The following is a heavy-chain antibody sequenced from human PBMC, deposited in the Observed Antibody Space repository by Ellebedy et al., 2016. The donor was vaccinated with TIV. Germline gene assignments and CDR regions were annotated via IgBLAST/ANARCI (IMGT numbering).Heavy chain of an antibody. D-gene: IGHD3-22*01. CDR2: IYYSGST. CDR1: GGSISRYY. V-gene: IGHV4-59*08. CDR3: ARHGSSGYTFDY. Sequence: SETLSLTCTVSGGSISRYYWSWIRQPPGKGLEWIGYIYYSGSTNYNPSLRSRVTISVDTSKNQFSLKLSSVTAADTAVYYCARHGSSGYTFDYWGQGTLVTVSS. J-gene: IGHJ4*02.